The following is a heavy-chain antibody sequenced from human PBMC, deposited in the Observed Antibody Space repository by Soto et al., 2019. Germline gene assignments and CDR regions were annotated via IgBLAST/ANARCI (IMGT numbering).Heavy chain of an antibody. CDR3: ARDRGYNWNYGWFDP. Sequence: QVQLVQSGAEVKKPGASVKVSCKASGYTFTSYGISWVRQAPGQGLEWMGRISAYNGNTNYAQKLQGRVTMTSDTSTSTAYMELRSLRSDDTAVYYCARDRGYNWNYGWFDPWGQGTLVTVSS. J-gene: IGHJ5*02. D-gene: IGHD1-7*01. CDR2: ISAYNGNT. CDR1: GYTFTSYG. V-gene: IGHV1-18*01.